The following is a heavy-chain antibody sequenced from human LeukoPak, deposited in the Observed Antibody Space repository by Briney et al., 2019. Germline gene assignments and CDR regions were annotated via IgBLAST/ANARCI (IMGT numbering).Heavy chain of an antibody. CDR1: GYSFTSYW. CDR3: ARLSTPMDPFDY. V-gene: IGHV5-51*01. Sequence: GESLKISCQGSGYSFTSYWIGWARPMPGKGLEWMGIIYPGDSDTRYSPSFQGQVTISADKSISTAYLQWSSLKASDTAMYYCARLSTPMDPFDYWGQGTLVTVSS. D-gene: IGHD5/OR15-5a*01. J-gene: IGHJ4*02. CDR2: IYPGDSDT.